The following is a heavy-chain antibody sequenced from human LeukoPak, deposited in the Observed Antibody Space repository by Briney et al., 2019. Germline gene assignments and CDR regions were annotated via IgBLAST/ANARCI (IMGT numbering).Heavy chain of an antibody. CDR2: VHYSGTT. J-gene: IGHJ4*02. V-gene: IGHV4-59*01. Sequence: SSETLSLTCTVSDGFITNYDWSWVRQPPGKGLEFIGHVHYSGTTNYNPSLRSRVTISIDTSKKHFFLKLKSVTAADTAVYYCATGYGDFRVEGRYFYSWGQGTLVTVSS. D-gene: IGHD4-17*01. CDR3: ATGYGDFRVEGRYFYS. CDR1: DGFITNYD.